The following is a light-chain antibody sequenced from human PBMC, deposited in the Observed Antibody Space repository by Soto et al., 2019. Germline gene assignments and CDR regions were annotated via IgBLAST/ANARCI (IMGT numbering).Light chain of an antibody. CDR2: AAS. J-gene: IGKJ4*01. Sequence: DIQLTQSPSSLSASVGDRVTITCRTSQSVSSYLNWYQHKSGTAPKLLIYAASTLKPGDTSRFSGSGSGTDFTFTISSLQPEDIATYYCQQYDDFPLTFGGGTKVEIK. CDR3: QQYDDFPLT. CDR1: QSVSSY. V-gene: IGKV1-33*01.